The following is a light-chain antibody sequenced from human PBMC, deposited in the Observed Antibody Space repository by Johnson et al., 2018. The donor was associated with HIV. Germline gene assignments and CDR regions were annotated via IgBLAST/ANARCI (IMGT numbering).Light chain of an antibody. Sequence: QSVLTQPPSVSAAPGQKVTISCSGSNSNIGNNYVSWYQQLPGTAPKLLIYESDQRPSGIPDRFSGSKSGTSATLGIAGLQTGDEADYYCGTWDSSLSQGVFGTGTKVTVL. CDR1: NSNIGNNY. J-gene: IGLJ1*01. CDR2: ESD. V-gene: IGLV1-51*02. CDR3: GTWDSSLSQGV.